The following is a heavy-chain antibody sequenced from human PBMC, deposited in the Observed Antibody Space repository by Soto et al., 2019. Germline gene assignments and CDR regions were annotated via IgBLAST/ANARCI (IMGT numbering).Heavy chain of an antibody. J-gene: IGHJ5*02. V-gene: IGHV3-23*01. D-gene: IGHD6-19*01. CDR1: GFTFSSYA. Sequence: GGSLRLSCAASGFTFSSYAMSWVRQAPGKGLEWVSAISGSGGSTYYADSAKGRFTISRDNSKNTLYLQMNSLRAEDTAVYYCAKALLGGSGWYDNWFDPWGQGTLVTVSS. CDR3: AKALLGGSGWYDNWFDP. CDR2: ISGSGGST.